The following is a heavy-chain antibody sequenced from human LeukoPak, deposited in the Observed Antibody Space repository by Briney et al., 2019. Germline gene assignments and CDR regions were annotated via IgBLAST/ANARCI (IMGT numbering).Heavy chain of an antibody. D-gene: IGHD3-22*01. J-gene: IGHJ3*02. CDR2: IYYSGST. CDR1: GGSISSSSYY. CDR3: ARVTQLYYYDSSGYYYADAFDI. V-gene: IGHV4-39*07. Sequence: SETLSLTCTVSGGSISSSSYYWGWIRQPPGKGLEWIGSIYYSGSTYYNPSLKSRVTISVDTSKNQFSLKLSSVTAADTAVYYCARVTQLYYYDSSGYYYADAFDIWGQGTMVTVSS.